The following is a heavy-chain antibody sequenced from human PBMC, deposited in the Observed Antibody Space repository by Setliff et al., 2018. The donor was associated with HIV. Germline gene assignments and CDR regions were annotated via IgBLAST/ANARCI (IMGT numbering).Heavy chain of an antibody. CDR3: ARLGRAIDDGGSSLRLDF. D-gene: IGHD2-21*01. CDR1: DDSFSNYD. Sequence: SETLSLTCVVSDDSFSNYDWTWIRQSPGKALEWIGYISSSGTTNYNPSLRSRVTISMETSNTRFSLWLRSATAADTATYFCARLGRAIDDGGSSLRLDFWGLGTLVTVSS. CDR2: ISSSGTT. J-gene: IGHJ4*02. V-gene: IGHV4-4*09.